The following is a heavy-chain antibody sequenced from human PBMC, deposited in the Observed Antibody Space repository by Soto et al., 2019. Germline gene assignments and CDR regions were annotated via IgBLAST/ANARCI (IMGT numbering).Heavy chain of an antibody. CDR2: VNPIVSMS. V-gene: IGHV1-69*02. D-gene: IGHD5-18*01. J-gene: IGHJ6*02. CDR3: AGGLPVDTAMVSRRGNRYNYYYYGMDV. Sequence: GASVKVSCKASGDTFSFYTINWVRQAPGLGLEWMGRVNPIVSMSNYAQKFQGRVTITADKSTSTAYMELSSLRSEDTAVYYCAGGLPVDTAMVSRRGNRYNYYYYGMDVWGQGTTVTVSS. CDR1: GDTFSFYT.